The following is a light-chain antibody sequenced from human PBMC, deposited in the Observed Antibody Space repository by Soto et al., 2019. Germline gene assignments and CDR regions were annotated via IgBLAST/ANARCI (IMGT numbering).Light chain of an antibody. V-gene: IGKV1-5*03. CDR3: QQYNSFPWT. Sequence: DIQMTPSPSTLSASVVDRVTITCRASQSISSWLAWYQQKPGKAPKLLIYKASSLESGVPSRFSGSGSGTEFTLTISSLQPDDFATYYCQQYNSFPWTFGLGTKVDIK. CDR2: KAS. J-gene: IGKJ1*01. CDR1: QSISSW.